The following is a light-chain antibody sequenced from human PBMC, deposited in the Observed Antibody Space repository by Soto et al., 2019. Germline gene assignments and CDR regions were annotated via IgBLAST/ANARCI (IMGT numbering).Light chain of an antibody. CDR3: SSYTSSSTYWV. Sequence: QSALTQPASVSGSPGQSITISCTGTSSDVGGYNYVSWYQQHPGKAPTLMIYDVSNRPSGVSNRFSGSKSGNTASLTISGLQAEDEADYYCSSYTSSSTYWVFGGGTKLTVL. J-gene: IGLJ3*02. CDR1: SSDVGGYNY. CDR2: DVS. V-gene: IGLV2-14*01.